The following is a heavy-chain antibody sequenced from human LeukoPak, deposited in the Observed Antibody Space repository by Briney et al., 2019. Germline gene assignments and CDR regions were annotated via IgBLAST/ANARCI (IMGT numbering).Heavy chain of an antibody. D-gene: IGHD6-13*01. CDR1: GFSFNKYA. CDR2: MSYDGRTE. Sequence: GGSLRLSCAASGFSFNKYAIHWVRQAPGKGLEWVALMSYDGRTEYYIDSVKGRFTISRDNSKSTVFLQMNSLRDEDTAVYFCARDVAEDGIFYYLDYWGQGTLVTVSS. J-gene: IGHJ4*02. CDR3: ARDVAEDGIFYYLDY. V-gene: IGHV3-30-3*01.